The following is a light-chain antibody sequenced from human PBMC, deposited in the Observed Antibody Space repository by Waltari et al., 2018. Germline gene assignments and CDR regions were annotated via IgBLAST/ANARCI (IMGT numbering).Light chain of an antibody. Sequence: QTVVTQEPSFSVSPGGTVTLPCGLISGSVSPTSYPSWYQQTPGQPPRPLIYSTNTRSSGVPDRFSGSILGNKAALTITGAQADDEAVYHCVLYMGGGILFGGGTTLTVL. CDR3: VLYMGGGIL. J-gene: IGLJ3*02. CDR2: STN. V-gene: IGLV8-61*01. CDR1: SGSVSPTSY.